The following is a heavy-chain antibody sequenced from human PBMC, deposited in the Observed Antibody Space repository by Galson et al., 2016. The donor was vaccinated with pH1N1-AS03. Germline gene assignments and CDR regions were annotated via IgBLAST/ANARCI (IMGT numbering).Heavy chain of an antibody. V-gene: IGHV3-30-3*01. J-gene: IGHJ3*01. Sequence: SLRLSCAASGFIFSSYAMHWVRQAPGKGLEWVAVISSDGSKKYYADSVKGRFTISRDNTKNTLYLQMNSLRVEDTAVYFCARGRGYGQYYFDYWGQGTMVPGSS. CDR1: GFIFSSYA. CDR3: ARGRGYGQYYFDY. CDR2: ISSDGSKK. D-gene: IGHD2/OR15-2a*01.